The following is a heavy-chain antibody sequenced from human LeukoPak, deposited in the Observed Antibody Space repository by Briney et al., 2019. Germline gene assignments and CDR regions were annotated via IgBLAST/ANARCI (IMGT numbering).Heavy chain of an antibody. V-gene: IGHV3-43*02. D-gene: IGHD3-10*01. J-gene: IGHJ4*02. CDR1: GFTFDDYA. CDR3: AKEDRYGSGSYFNRGVDY. Sequence: GGSLRLSCAASGFTFDDYAVHWVRQAPGKGLEWVSLISGDGGSTYYADSVKGRFTISRDNSKNSLYLQMNSLRTEDTALYYCAKEDRYGSGSYFNRGVDYWGQGTLVTVSS. CDR2: ISGDGGST.